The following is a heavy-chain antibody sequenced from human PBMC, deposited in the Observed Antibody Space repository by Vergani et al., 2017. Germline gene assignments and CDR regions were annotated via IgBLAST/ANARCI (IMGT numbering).Heavy chain of an antibody. CDR2: IYHSGST. J-gene: IGHJ6*03. CDR3: ARVGTIAAAGTGYYYMDV. D-gene: IGHD6-13*01. V-gene: IGHV4-4*03. CDR1: GGSISGTNW. Sequence: QVQLQESGPGLVKPPGTLSLTCAVSGGSISGTNWWSWVRQSPGKGLEWIGEIYHSGSTNYNPSLKSRVTISVDTSKNQFSLKLSSVTAADTAVYYCARVGTIAAAGTGYYYMDVWGKGTTVTVSS.